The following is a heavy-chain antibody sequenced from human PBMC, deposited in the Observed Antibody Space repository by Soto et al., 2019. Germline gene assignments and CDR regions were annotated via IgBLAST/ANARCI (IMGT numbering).Heavy chain of an antibody. CDR1: GGSISRSGYY. CDR3: ARQGPHLVMVISLLFDN. Sequence: QVQLQESGPGLVKPSETLSLTCTVSGGSISRSGYYWGWIRQPPGKGLEWIGSISYSGSAYYNPSHQSRVIISAHTSRNQFSLKMTSLTAADPSVYYCARQGPHLVMVISLLFDNWGQGPLVTVSS. CDR2: ISYSGSA. V-gene: IGHV4-39*01. D-gene: IGHD3-22*01. J-gene: IGHJ4*02.